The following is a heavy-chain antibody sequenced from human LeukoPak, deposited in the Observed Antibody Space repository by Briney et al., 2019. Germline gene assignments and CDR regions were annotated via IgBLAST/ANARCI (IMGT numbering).Heavy chain of an antibody. CDR3: ARGREIVVVVAAALRYYYYYGMDV. CDR2: INPSGGST. CDR1: GYTFTSYY. J-gene: IGHJ6*02. D-gene: IGHD2-15*01. Sequence: ASVKVSCKASGYTFTSYYMHWVRQAPGQGLEWMGIINPSGGSTSYAQKFQGRVTMTRDTSTSTVYMELSSLRSEDTAVYYCARGREIVVVVAAALRYYYYYGMDVWGQGTTVTVSS. V-gene: IGHV1-46*01.